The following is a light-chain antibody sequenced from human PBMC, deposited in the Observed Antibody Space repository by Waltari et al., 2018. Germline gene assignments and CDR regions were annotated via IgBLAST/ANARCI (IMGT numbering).Light chain of an antibody. CDR2: KVS. Sequence: DVGMTQSPLSMPVTLGQPASISCRASQSLIYRDGNTYLNWFQQRPGQSPRRLIYKVSNRDSGVPDRFSGSGSGTDFTLKISRVEAEDVGFYFCMQGTQWPRTFGQGTKVEIK. CDR1: QSLIYRDGNTY. J-gene: IGKJ1*01. CDR3: MQGTQWPRT. V-gene: IGKV2-30*01.